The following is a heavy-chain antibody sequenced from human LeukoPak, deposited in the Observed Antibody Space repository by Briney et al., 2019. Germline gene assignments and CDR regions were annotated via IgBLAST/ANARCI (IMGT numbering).Heavy chain of an antibody. V-gene: IGHV4-59*01. CDR1: DGSISSYY. CDR3: ARGVGLHVYYFDY. Sequence: SETLSLTCTVSDGSISSYYWSRLRQPSGKGLEWIGYIFHSGGTNYNPSLKGRVTMSVDTSKTQFSLKLSSVTAADTAVYYCARGVGLHVYYFDYWGQGSLVTVSS. CDR2: IFHSGGT. J-gene: IGHJ4*02. D-gene: IGHD3-16*01.